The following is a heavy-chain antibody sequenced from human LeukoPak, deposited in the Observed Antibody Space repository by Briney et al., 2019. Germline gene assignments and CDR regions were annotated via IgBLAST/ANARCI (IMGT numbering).Heavy chain of an antibody. J-gene: IGHJ6*02. Sequence: GGSLRLSCAASGFTFISYGIHWVRQAPGKGLEWVAVISYDEINKDYADSVKGRFTISRDNSKNTLYLQMDSLRAEDTAVYYCAKDGCSGGSCSSRYYYYYYGMDVWGQGTTVTVSS. CDR3: AKDGCSGGSCSSRYYYYYYGMDV. CDR1: GFTFISYG. CDR2: ISYDEINK. V-gene: IGHV3-30*18. D-gene: IGHD2-15*01.